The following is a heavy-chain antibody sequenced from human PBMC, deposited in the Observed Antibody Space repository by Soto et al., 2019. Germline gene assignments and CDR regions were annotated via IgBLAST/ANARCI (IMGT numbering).Heavy chain of an antibody. CDR1: GYTFTRYD. D-gene: IGHD6-19*01. J-gene: IGHJ6*02. CDR3: ARVSALIVWSSGWPHRRYYYYGMDV. CDR2: MNPNSGNT. Sequence: SVKVSRKASGYTFTRYDINWVRQATGPGREWMGWMNPNSGNTGYAQKFQGRVTMTRNTSISTAYMELSSLRSGDTAVYYCARVSALIVWSSGWPHRRYYYYGMDVWGQGTTVTVSS. V-gene: IGHV1-8*01.